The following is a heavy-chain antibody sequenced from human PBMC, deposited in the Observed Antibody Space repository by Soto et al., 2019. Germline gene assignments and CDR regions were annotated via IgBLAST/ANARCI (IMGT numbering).Heavy chain of an antibody. D-gene: IGHD5-12*01. CDR3: VKGGWLDY. Sequence: EVHLLESGGGWVQPGGSLRLSCAASEFTFIIFDMSWVRQAPGKGLEWVSMISDSGDRTYYAGSVRGRFTMSRDNSKNTVYLQMDSLRAEDTAIYYCVKGGWLDYWGQGTLVTVSS. V-gene: IGHV3-23*01. CDR2: ISDSGDRT. CDR1: EFTFIIFD. J-gene: IGHJ4*02.